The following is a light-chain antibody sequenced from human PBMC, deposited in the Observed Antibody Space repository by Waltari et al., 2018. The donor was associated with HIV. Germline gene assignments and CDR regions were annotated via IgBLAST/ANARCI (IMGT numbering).Light chain of an antibody. Sequence: QSALTQSASVSGSPGQSLTISCTGTSSHVGAYTLFSWYQQHPGEVPKLLIYEVTKRPSGVSTRFSGSKSANTASLTISGLQAEDEADDYCCSYAGSGLVFGGGTKLTVL. CDR1: SSHVGAYTL. V-gene: IGLV2-23*02. J-gene: IGLJ3*02. CDR3: CSYAGSGLV. CDR2: EVT.